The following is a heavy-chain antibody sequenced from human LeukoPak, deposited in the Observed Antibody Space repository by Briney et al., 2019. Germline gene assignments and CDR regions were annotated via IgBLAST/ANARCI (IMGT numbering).Heavy chain of an antibody. J-gene: IGHJ6*03. CDR2: IYYSGST. V-gene: IGHV4-59*12. CDR1: GGSISSYY. Sequence: SETLSLTCTVSGGSISSYYWNWIRQPPGKGLEWIGSIYYSGSTYYNPSLKSRVTISVDTSKNQFSLKLSSVTAADTAVYYCASSDQWGTWGYYYYMDVWGKGTTVTVSS. CDR3: ASSDQWGTWGYYYYMDV. D-gene: IGHD1-26*01.